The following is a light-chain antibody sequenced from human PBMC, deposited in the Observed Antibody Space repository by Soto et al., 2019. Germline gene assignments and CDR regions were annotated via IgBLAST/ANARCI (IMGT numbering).Light chain of an antibody. J-gene: IGLJ1*01. CDR2: DVS. CDR3: GSYTNSSRGV. Sequence: QSALTQPASVSGSPGQSITISCTGTSSDVGGYDYVAWYQQVPLKAPKLIIYDVSVRPTGVSRRFSGSKSGNTASLTISGLQSEDEAYYYCGSYTNSSRGVVGTGTKLTVL. CDR1: SSDVGGYDY. V-gene: IGLV2-14*03.